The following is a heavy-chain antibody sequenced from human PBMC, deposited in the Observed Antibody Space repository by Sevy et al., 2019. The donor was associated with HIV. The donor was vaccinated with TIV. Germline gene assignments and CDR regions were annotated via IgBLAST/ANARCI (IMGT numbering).Heavy chain of an antibody. Sequence: GGSLRLSCVGSGITISSHWMNWVRQAPGKGLEWVANINQDGSEKYHVDSVKGRFTISRDNAKNSGYLQMHSLRVEDRGVYYCARALGVWGQGTTVTVSS. CDR3: ARALGV. CDR2: INQDGSEK. V-gene: IGHV3-7*01. CDR1: GITISSHW. J-gene: IGHJ6*02.